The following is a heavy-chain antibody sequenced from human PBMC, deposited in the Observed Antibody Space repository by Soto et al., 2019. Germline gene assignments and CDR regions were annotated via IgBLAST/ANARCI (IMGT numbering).Heavy chain of an antibody. D-gene: IGHD6-13*01. CDR3: ARHEGSSYPPNWFDP. CDR1: VGSISSSRYY. Sequence: SEPLSRPCTVSVGSISSSRYYWCWIRQPPGKGLEWIGSIYYSGSTYYNPSLKSRVTISVDTSKNQFSLKLSSVTAADTAVYYCARHEGSSYPPNWFDPWGQGTLVTVSS. V-gene: IGHV4-39*01. J-gene: IGHJ5*02. CDR2: IYYSGST.